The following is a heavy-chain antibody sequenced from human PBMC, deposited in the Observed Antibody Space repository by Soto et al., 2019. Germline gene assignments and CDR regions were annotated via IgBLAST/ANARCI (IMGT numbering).Heavy chain of an antibody. CDR3: ARDLETTVTTKSGQH. V-gene: IGHV3-66*01. Sequence: GGSLRLSCAASGFTVSSNYMSWVRQAPGKGLEWVSVIYSGGSTYYADSVKGRFTISRDNSKNTLYLQMNSLRAEDTAVYYCARDLETTVTTKSGQHWGQGTLVTVSS. CDR1: GFTVSSNY. J-gene: IGHJ1*01. D-gene: IGHD4-17*01. CDR2: IYSGGST.